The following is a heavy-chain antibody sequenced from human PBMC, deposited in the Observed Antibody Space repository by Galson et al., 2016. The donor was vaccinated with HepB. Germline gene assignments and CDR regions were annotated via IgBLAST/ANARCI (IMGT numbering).Heavy chain of an antibody. Sequence: SLRLSCAASAFSFSSYSMNWVRQAPGKGLEWISYISSTRTISYYADSVKGRFTISRDNAKNSLYLQMDSLRDDDTAVYYCARKSPFGPFDYWGHGTVVSVSS. J-gene: IGHJ4*01. CDR1: AFSFSSYS. V-gene: IGHV3-48*02. CDR3: ARKSPFGPFDY. CDR2: ISSTRTIS. D-gene: IGHD2/OR15-2a*01.